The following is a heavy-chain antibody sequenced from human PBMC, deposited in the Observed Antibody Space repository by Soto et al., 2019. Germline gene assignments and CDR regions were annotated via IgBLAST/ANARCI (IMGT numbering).Heavy chain of an antibody. CDR3: ARDPGPYGGNSVDY. J-gene: IGHJ4*02. V-gene: IGHV3-74*01. Sequence: GKGLVWVSRINSDGSSTSYADSVKGRFTISRDNAKNTLYLQMNSLRAEDTAVYYCARDPGPYGGNSVDYWGQGTL. D-gene: IGHD2-21*02. CDR2: INSDGSST.